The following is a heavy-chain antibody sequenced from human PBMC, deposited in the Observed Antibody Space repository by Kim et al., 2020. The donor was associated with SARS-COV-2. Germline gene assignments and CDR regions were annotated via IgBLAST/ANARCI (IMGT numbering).Heavy chain of an antibody. CDR1: GGSFSGYY. V-gene: IGHV4-34*01. Sequence: SETLSLTCAVYGGSFSGYYWSWIRQPPGKGLEWIGEINHSGSTNYNPSLKSRVTISVDTSKNQFSLKLSSVTAADTAVYYCAREVTTGVVAFDIWGQGT. J-gene: IGHJ3*02. D-gene: IGHD4-17*01. CDR3: AREVTTGVVAFDI. CDR2: INHSGST.